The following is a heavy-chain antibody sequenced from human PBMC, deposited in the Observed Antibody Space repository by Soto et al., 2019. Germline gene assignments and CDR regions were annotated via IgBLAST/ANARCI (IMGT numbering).Heavy chain of an antibody. CDR3: ARTVVPAAMHYYYGMDV. D-gene: IGHD2-2*01. V-gene: IGHV1-69*06. CDR1: GGTFRSYA. Sequence: SVKVSCKASGGTFRSYAISWVRQAPGQGLEWMGGIIPIFGTANYAQKFQGRVTITADKSTSTAYMELSSLRSEDTAVYYCARTVVPAAMHYYYGMDVWGQGTTVTVSS. J-gene: IGHJ6*02. CDR2: IIPIFGTA.